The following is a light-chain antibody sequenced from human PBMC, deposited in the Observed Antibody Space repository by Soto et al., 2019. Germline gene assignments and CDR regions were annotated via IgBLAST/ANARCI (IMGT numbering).Light chain of an antibody. CDR1: SSDVGVYNY. J-gene: IGLJ3*02. Sequence: QSALTQPRSVSGSPGQSVTISCTGTSSDVGVYNYVSWYQQHPAKAPQLVIYDVFKRPSGVPYRFSGSKSGNTASLTISGLQAEDEADYYCCSYAGSSLGVFGGGTKLTVL. V-gene: IGLV2-11*01. CDR2: DVF. CDR3: CSYAGSSLGV.